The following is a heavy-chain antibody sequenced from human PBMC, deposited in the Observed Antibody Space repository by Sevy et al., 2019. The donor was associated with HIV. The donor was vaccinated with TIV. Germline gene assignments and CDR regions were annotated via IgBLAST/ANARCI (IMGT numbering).Heavy chain of an antibody. V-gene: IGHV3-30*04. J-gene: IGHJ5*02. Sequence: GGSLRLSCAASGFTFSEFGMHWVRQAPGKGLEGVAVISHDGRNNKNNADSVKGRFTISRDNSKNTLNLQMNSLRADETGIYYCARDRGEILRSAFKSWGQGTLVTVSS. CDR3: ARDRGEILRSAFKS. D-gene: IGHD3-10*01. CDR1: GFTFSEFG. CDR2: ISHDGRNNK.